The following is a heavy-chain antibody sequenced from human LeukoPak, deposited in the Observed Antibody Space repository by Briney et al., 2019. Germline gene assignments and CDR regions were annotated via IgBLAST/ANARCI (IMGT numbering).Heavy chain of an antibody. CDR1: GFTFSSSA. CDR2: VNGDGSST. D-gene: IGHD6-13*01. V-gene: IGHV3-74*01. Sequence: PGGSLRLSCAASGFTFSSSAMSWVRQAPGKGLVWVSRVNGDGSSTNYADSVKGRFTISRDNAKNTLYLQMNSLRAEDTAVYYCARDGIAAVDFDYWGQGILVTVSS. CDR3: ARDGIAAVDFDY. J-gene: IGHJ4*02.